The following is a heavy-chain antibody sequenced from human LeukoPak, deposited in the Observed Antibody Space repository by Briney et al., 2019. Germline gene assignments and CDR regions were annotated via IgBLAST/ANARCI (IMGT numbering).Heavy chain of an antibody. Sequence: ASVKVSCKASGYTFTSYDINWVRQATGQGLEWMGWMNPNSGNTGYAQKFQGRVTMTRNTSISTAYMELSSLRSEDTAVYYCARGWSVACSDYYYDIDVWGKGTTVTVSS. D-gene: IGHD6-19*01. CDR2: MNPNSGNT. CDR3: ARGWSVACSDYYYDIDV. J-gene: IGHJ6*03. CDR1: GYTFTSYD. V-gene: IGHV1-8*01.